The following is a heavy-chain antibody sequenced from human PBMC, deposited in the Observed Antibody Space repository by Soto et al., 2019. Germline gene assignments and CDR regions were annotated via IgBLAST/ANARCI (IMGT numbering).Heavy chain of an antibody. D-gene: IGHD3-9*01. J-gene: IGHJ4*02. Sequence: PGGSLRLSCAASGFTFSSYAMSWVRQAPGKGLEWVSAISGSGGSTYYATTYDVSVKGRFTISRDDSKKTAYLQMNSLESEDTAVYYCSRDDSDWFFNWGRGTLVTVSS. CDR2: ISGSGGST. V-gene: IGHV3-23*01. CDR1: GFTFSSYA. CDR3: SRDDSDWFFN.